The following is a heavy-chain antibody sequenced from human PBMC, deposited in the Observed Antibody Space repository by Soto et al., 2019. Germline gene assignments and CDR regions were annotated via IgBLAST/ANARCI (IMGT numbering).Heavy chain of an antibody. CDR1: GFTFSSYA. J-gene: IGHJ5*02. V-gene: IGHV3-21*01. CDR2: ISGTSVYI. CDR3: AREGALKTFSS. Sequence: PGESLKISCAASGFTFSSYAMSWVRQAPGKGLEWVSHISGTSVYIHYADSVKGRFTISRDNAKNSVYLQMDSLRVEDTAVYYCAREGALKTFSSWGQGALVTVSS.